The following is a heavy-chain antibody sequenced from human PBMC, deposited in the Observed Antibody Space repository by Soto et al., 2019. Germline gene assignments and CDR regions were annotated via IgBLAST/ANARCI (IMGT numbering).Heavy chain of an antibody. D-gene: IGHD3-3*01. V-gene: IGHV1-69*06. CDR3: ARDYDSWSGYYTGVYYYGMDV. J-gene: IGHJ6*02. Sequence: GASVKVSCKASGGTFSSYAISWVRQAPGQGLEWMGGIIPIFGTANYAQKFQGRVTITADKSTSTAYMELSSLRSEDTAVYYCARDYDSWSGYYTGVYYYGMDVWGQGTTVTVSS. CDR2: IIPIFGTA. CDR1: GGTFSSYA.